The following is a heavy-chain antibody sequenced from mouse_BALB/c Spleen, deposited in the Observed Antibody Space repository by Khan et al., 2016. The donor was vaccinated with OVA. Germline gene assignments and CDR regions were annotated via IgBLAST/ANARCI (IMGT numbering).Heavy chain of an antibody. D-gene: IGHD1-1*01. V-gene: IGHV1-7*01. CDR3: ARRGLRWDFDY. CDR1: GYTFINYW. J-gene: IGHJ2*01. Sequence: QIQLVQSGAELAKPGASVKMSCKASGYTFINYWILWVKQRPGQGLEWIGYINPSTGYTEYNQNFKDKATLTADKSSSTAYMQLSSLISEDSAVYYCARRGLRWDFDYWGQGTTLTVSS. CDR2: INPSTGYT.